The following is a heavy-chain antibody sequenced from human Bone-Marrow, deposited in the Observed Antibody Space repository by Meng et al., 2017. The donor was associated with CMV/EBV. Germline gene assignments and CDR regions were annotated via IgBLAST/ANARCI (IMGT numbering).Heavy chain of an antibody. D-gene: IGHD3-10*01. CDR2: FDPEDGET. Sequence: ASVKVSCKVSGYTLTELSMHWVRQAPGKGLEWMGGFDPEDGETIYAQKFQGRVTMTEDTSTDTAYMELSSLRSEDTAVYYCTKGGEDGSGSYRHYYYYGMDVWDQGTRVTVSS. CDR1: GYTLTELS. V-gene: IGHV1-24*01. CDR3: TKGGEDGSGSYRHYYYYGMDV. J-gene: IGHJ6*02.